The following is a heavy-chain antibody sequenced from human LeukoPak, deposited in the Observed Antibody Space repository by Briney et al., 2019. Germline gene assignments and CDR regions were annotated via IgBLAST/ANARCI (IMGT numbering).Heavy chain of an antibody. V-gene: IGHV3-11*04. J-gene: IGHJ6*03. D-gene: IGHD1-14*01. CDR2: ISSSGSTI. CDR3: ARVLVQPELGDYYYYMDV. CDR1: GFTFSDYY. Sequence: GGSLRLSCAASGFTFSDYYMSWIRQAPGKGLEWVSYISSSGSTIYYADSVKGRFTISRDNAKNSLYLQMNSLRAEDTAVYYCARVLVQPELGDYYYYMDVWGKGTTDTVSS.